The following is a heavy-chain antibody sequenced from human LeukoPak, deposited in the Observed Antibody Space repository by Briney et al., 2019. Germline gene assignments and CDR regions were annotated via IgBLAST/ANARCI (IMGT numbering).Heavy chain of an antibody. D-gene: IGHD3-9*01. Sequence: GGSLSLSCAASGFTFSDYYMSWIRQAPGRGLEWVSYISSSGSTIYYADSVKGRFTISRDNAKNSLYLQMNSLRAEDTAVYYCARRGLRYFDWLLQPFDYWGQGTLVTVSS. CDR3: ARRGLRYFDWLLQPFDY. J-gene: IGHJ4*02. CDR1: GFTFSDYY. V-gene: IGHV3-11*04. CDR2: ISSSGSTI.